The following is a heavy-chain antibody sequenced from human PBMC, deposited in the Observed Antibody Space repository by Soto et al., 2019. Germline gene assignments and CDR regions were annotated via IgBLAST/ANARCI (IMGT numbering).Heavy chain of an antibody. J-gene: IGHJ4*02. D-gene: IGHD2-15*01. CDR3: TNNFV. Sequence: DVQVVQSGGGLVQPGGSLKLSWAASGFAFNDSAMHWVRQASGKGLEWVARVRSKTNNYATAYPVSVRGRFTVSRDDSMGTTYLQMNSLKTEDTAMYYCTNNFVWGQGVLVTASS. V-gene: IGHV3-73*01. CDR1: GFAFNDSA. CDR2: VRSKTNNYAT.